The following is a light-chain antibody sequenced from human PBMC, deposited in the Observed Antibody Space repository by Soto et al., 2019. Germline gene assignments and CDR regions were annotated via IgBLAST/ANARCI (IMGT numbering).Light chain of an antibody. CDR3: QSYDSSNRWV. CDR2: EDN. Sequence: NFMLTQPHSVSESPGKTVTISCTRSSGSIASNYVQWYQQRPGSAPTTVIYEDNQRPSGVPDRFSGSIDSSSNSASLTISGLKTEDEADYYCQSYDSSNRWVFGVGTKRTVL. J-gene: IGLJ3*02. V-gene: IGLV6-57*03. CDR1: SGSIASNY.